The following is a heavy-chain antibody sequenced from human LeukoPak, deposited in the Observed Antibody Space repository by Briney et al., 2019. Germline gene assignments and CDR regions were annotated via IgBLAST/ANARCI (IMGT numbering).Heavy chain of an antibody. CDR1: CGSISSSSYY. J-gene: IGHJ6*03. V-gene: IGHV4-39*07. CDR3: ARGVSPTGYYNVAYYHYMDV. CDR2: IYYSGST. D-gene: IGHD3-9*01. Sequence: KSSETLSLTCTVSCGSISSSSYYWGWIRQPPGKGLEWIGSIYYSGSTNYNPSLKSRVTISVDTSKNQFSLKLSSVTAADTAVYYCARGVSPTGYYNVAYYHYMDVWGKGTTVTISS.